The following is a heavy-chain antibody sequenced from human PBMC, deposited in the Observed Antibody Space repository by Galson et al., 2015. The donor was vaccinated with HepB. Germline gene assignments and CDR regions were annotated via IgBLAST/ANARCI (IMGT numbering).Heavy chain of an antibody. D-gene: IGHD6-13*01. CDR2: INPSGGST. V-gene: IGHV1-46*01. J-gene: IGHJ4*02. CDR1: GYTFTRYY. Sequence: SCKASGYTFTRYYMHWVRQAPGQGLEWMGIINPSGGSTNLAQRFQGRVTMTRDTSTSTVYMDLSTLRSEDTAVYYCARDGRIAATGTYFDFWGLGTLVTVSS. CDR3: ARDGRIAATGTYFDF.